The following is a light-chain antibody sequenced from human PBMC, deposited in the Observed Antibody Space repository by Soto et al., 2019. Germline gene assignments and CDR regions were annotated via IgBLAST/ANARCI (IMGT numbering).Light chain of an antibody. CDR2: DGS. CDR1: QTISSH. Sequence: DIQMTQSPSSLSASVGDRVTITCRASQTISSHLNWYQQKPGRAPNLLIYDGSSLHSGVPSRFSGGGSGTDFTLTISSLQHEDLATYYCQQSHIAPLTFGGGTRVQIK. CDR3: QQSHIAPLT. V-gene: IGKV1-39*01. J-gene: IGKJ4*01.